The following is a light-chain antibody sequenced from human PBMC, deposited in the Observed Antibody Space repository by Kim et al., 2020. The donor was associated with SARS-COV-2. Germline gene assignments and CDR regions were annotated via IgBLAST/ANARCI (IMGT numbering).Light chain of an antibody. CDR1: QSISTW. J-gene: IGKJ1*01. Sequence: SASVGDRVTITCRASQSISTWLAWYQQRPGKAPKLLIYKASTLESGVPSRFSGSGSGTEFTLTISSLQPDDLATYYCQQYDTYWTFGQGTKVDIK. CDR3: QQYDTYWT. CDR2: KAS. V-gene: IGKV1-5*03.